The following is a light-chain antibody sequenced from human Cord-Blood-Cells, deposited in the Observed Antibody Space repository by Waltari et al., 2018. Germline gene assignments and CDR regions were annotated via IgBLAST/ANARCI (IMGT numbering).Light chain of an antibody. CDR3: CSYAGSSTLV. Sequence: QSALTQPASVSGSPGQSIPISCTGTSGDVGSYNLVSWYQQHPGKAPKLMIYEGSKRPSGVSNRFSGSKSGNTASLTISGLQAEDEADYYCCSYAGSSTLVFGGGTKLTVL. J-gene: IGLJ3*02. CDR2: EGS. CDR1: SGDVGSYNL. V-gene: IGLV2-23*01.